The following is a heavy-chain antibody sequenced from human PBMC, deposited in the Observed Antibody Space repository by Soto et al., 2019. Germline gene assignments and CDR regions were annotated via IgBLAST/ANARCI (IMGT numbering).Heavy chain of an antibody. J-gene: IGHJ4*02. CDR1: GGSFSGYY. V-gene: IGHV4-34*01. CDR2: INHSGST. CDR3: ARSRGYYYEYYFDY. Sequence: PSETLSLTCAVYGGSFSGYYWSWIRQPPGKGLEWIGEINHSGSTNYNPSLKSRVTISVDTSKNQFSLKLSSVTAADTAVYYCARSRGYYYEYYFDYWGQGTLVTVSS. D-gene: IGHD3-22*01.